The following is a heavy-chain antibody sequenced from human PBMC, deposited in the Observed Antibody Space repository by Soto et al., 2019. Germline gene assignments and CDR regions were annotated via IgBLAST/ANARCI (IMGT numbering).Heavy chain of an antibody. CDR2: VLPMFAKT. CDR3: ASGKPYSGYDFGGGYYFDY. Sequence: QVELVQSGAEVMQPGSSVKVSCKVSGGIFSTYATSWVRQAPGQGFEWMGGVLPMFAKTNYARQFQGRVTITADESTSTAYMELNSLRYEDTAVYFCASGKPYSGYDFGGGYYFDYWGQGTLVTVS. V-gene: IGHV1-69*01. J-gene: IGHJ4*02. CDR1: GGIFSTYA. D-gene: IGHD5-12*01.